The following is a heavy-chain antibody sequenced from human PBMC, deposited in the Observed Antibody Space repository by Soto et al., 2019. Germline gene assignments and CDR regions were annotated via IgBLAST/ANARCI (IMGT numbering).Heavy chain of an antibody. J-gene: IGHJ3*02. Sequence: QVQLVQSGAEVKKPGSSVKVSCKASGGTFSSYAISWVRQAPGQGLEWMGGIIPIFGTANYAQKFQGRVTITADESTSTAYRELSSLRSEDTAVYYCASASGYSSSWYGGNAFDIWGQGTMVTVSS. D-gene: IGHD6-13*01. CDR1: GGTFSSYA. CDR2: IIPIFGTA. V-gene: IGHV1-69*01. CDR3: ASASGYSSSWYGGNAFDI.